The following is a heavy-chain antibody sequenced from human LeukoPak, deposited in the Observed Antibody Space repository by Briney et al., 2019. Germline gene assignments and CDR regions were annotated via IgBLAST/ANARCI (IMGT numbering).Heavy chain of an antibody. CDR1: GFTFDDYA. D-gene: IGHD5-18*01. J-gene: IGHJ4*02. V-gene: IGHV3-9*01. CDR2: ISWNSGSI. Sequence: GGSLRLSCAASGFTFDDYAMHWVRQAPGKGLEWVSGISWNSGSIGYADSVKGRFTISRDNAENSLYLQMNSLRAEDTALYYCAKDMAGYGFDYWGQGTLVTVSS. CDR3: AKDMAGYGFDY.